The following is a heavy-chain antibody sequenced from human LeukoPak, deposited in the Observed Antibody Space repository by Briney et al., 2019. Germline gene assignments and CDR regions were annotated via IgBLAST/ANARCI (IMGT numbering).Heavy chain of an antibody. D-gene: IGHD1-1*01. CDR2: IYHSGST. Sequence: SGTLSLTCAVSGGSISRSNWWSWVRQPPGKGLEWIGEIYHSGSTNYNPSLKSRVTISVDKSKNQFSLKLSSVTAADTAVYYCARQNGGGYYHYYYMDVWGKGTTVTISS. CDR1: GGSISRSNW. J-gene: IGHJ6*03. V-gene: IGHV4-4*02. CDR3: ARQNGGGYYHYYYMDV.